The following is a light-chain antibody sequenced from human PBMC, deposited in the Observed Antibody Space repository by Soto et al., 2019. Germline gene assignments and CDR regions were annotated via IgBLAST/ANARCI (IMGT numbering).Light chain of an antibody. CDR2: EVS. V-gene: IGLV2-8*01. Sequence: QSALTQPPSASGSLGQSVTISCTGTSSDVGGYNYVSWYQQHPGKAPKLMIYEVSKRPSGVPDRFSGSKSGNTASLTVSGLQAEDEADYYCSSYAGGNNVGFGGGTKLTVL. CDR3: SSYAGGNNVG. CDR1: SSDVGGYNY. J-gene: IGLJ2*01.